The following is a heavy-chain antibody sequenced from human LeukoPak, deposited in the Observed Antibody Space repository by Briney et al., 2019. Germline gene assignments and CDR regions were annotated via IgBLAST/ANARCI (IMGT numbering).Heavy chain of an antibody. CDR1: GGSISSGGY. Sequence: SETLSLTCTVSGGSISSGGYWSWIRQLPGNGLEWIGYIPYSGNTYYNPSLKSRVTISIDTSKNQFSLKLGSVTAADTAVYYCARVGRSSPNLLTYSYYMDVWGKGTTVTVSS. D-gene: IGHD2-2*01. CDR2: IPYSGNT. J-gene: IGHJ6*03. CDR3: ARVGRSSPNLLTYSYYMDV. V-gene: IGHV4-31*03.